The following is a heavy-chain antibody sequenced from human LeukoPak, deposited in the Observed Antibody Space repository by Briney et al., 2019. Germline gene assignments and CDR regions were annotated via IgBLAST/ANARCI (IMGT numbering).Heavy chain of an antibody. V-gene: IGHV3-23*01. CDR1: GFTFSSYA. Sequence: PGGSLRLSCAASGFTFSSYAMSWVRQAPGKGLEWVSAISGSGGSTYYADSVKGRFTISRDNSKNTLYLQMNSLRAEDTAVYYCAKDHGYCSSTSCYRGPYGMDVWGQGTTVTVSS. CDR2: ISGSGGST. CDR3: AKDHGYCSSTSCYRGPYGMDV. J-gene: IGHJ6*02. D-gene: IGHD2-2*03.